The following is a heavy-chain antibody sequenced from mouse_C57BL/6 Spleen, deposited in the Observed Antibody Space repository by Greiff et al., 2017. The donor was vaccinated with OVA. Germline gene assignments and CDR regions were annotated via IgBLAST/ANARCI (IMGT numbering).Heavy chain of an antibody. D-gene: IGHD2-3*01. J-gene: IGHJ2*01. V-gene: IGHV1-5*01. Sequence: VQLQQSGPVLARPGASVKMSCKTSGYTFTSYWMHWVKQRPGQGLEWIGAIYPGNSDTSYNQKFKGKAKLTAVTSASTAYMELSSLTNEDSAVYYVTREEGYDGYRYFDYWGQGTTLTVSS. CDR3: TREEGYDGYRYFDY. CDR2: IYPGNSDT. CDR1: GYTFTSYW.